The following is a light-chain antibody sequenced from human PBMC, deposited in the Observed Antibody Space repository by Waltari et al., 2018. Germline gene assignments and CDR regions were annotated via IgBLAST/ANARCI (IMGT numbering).Light chain of an antibody. Sequence: IQLTQSPSSLSPSVGDRVPITSRASQGISNSLAWYQQKPGKAPNLLIFDASTLQSGVPSRFSGSGSGTDFTLTISSLQPEDFATYYCQQLNSYLFTFGPGTKVDIK. CDR3: QQLNSYLFT. J-gene: IGKJ3*01. CDR2: DAS. V-gene: IGKV1-9*01. CDR1: QGISNS.